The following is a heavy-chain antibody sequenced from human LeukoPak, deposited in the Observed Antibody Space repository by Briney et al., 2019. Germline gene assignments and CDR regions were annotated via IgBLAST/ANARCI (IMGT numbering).Heavy chain of an antibody. CDR1: GYTFTAYY. J-gene: IGHJ3*02. CDR3: ARDYYDSSGFGAFDI. D-gene: IGHD3-22*01. CDR2: INPNSGGT. V-gene: IGHV1-2*02. Sequence: ASVKVSCKAPGYTFTAYYMHWVRQAPGQGLECMGWINPNSGGTNYAQKFQGRVTMTRDTSISTAYMELSRLRSDDTAVYYCARDYYDSSGFGAFDIWGQGTMVTVSS.